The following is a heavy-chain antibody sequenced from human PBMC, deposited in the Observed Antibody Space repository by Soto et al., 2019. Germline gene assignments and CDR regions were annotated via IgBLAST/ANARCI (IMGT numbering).Heavy chain of an antibody. CDR2: ISSSSSTI. V-gene: IGHV3-48*01. D-gene: IGHD1-1*01. CDR3: ARAALYNGNDVSWVAP. CDR1: GFTFSSYS. Sequence: EVQLVESGGGLVQPGGSLRLSCAASGFTFSSYSMNWVRQAPGKGLEWVSYISSSSSTIYYADSVKGRFTISRDNAKNSLYQQMNSLRAEDTAVYYCARAALYNGNDVSWVAPWGQGTRVTVSS. J-gene: IGHJ5*02.